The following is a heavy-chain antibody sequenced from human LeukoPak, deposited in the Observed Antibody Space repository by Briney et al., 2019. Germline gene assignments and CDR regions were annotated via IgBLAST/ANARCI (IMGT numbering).Heavy chain of an antibody. CDR3: ARDQVEMATLDY. CDR1: GGSISSGDYY. J-gene: IGHJ4*02. CDR2: IYYSGST. V-gene: IGHV4-30-4*01. Sequence: SKTLSLTCTVSGGSISSGDYYWSWIRQPPGKGLEWIGYIYYSGSTYYNPSLKSRVTISVDTSKNQFSLKLSSVTAADTAVYYCARDQVEMATLDYWGQGTLVTVSS. D-gene: IGHD5-24*01.